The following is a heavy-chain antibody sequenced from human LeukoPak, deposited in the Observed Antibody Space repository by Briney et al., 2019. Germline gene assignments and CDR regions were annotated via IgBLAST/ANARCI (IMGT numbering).Heavy chain of an antibody. CDR1: GGSISSYY. D-gene: IGHD5-18*01. J-gene: IGHJ5*02. CDR3: ARGGGYSYGFAENWFDP. V-gene: IGHV4-59*05. Sequence: SETLSLTCTVSGGSISSYYWSWIRQPAGKGLEWIGSIYYSGSTYYNPSLKSRVTISVDTSKNQFSLKLSSVTAADTAVYYCARGGGYSYGFAENWFDPWGQGTLVTVSS. CDR2: IYYSGST.